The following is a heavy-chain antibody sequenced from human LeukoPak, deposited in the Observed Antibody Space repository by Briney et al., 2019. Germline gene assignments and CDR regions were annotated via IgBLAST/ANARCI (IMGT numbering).Heavy chain of an antibody. D-gene: IGHD4-17*01. CDR2: IYYSGST. J-gene: IGHJ5*02. Sequence: PSQTLSLTCTVSGGSISSGGYYWSWIRQHPGKGLEWIGYIYYSGSTYYNPSLKSRVTISVDTSKNQFPLKLSSVTAADTAVYYCARGERLFTNDYGDPNWFDPWGQGTLVTVSS. CDR3: ARGERLFTNDYGDPNWFDP. V-gene: IGHV4-31*03. CDR1: GGSISSGGYY.